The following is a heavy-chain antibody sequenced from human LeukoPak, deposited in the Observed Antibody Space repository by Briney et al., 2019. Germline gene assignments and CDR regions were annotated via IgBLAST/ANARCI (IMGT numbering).Heavy chain of an antibody. J-gene: IGHJ4*02. D-gene: IGHD3-3*01. CDR2: ISGSGGST. CDR1: GLTFSSYA. CDR3: AKAPRSITIFGVVRTYFDF. V-gene: IGHV3-23*01. Sequence: PGGSLRLSCAASGLTFSSYAMSWVRQAPRKGLEWVSAISGSGGSTYYADSVKGRFTISRDNSKNTLYLQMNSLRAEDTAVYYCAKAPRSITIFGVVRTYFDFWGQGTLVTVSS.